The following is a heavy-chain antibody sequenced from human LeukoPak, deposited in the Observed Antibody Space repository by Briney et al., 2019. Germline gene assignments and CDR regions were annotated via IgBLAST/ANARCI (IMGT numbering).Heavy chain of an antibody. D-gene: IGHD1-26*01. CDR3: AKPYSGSYSDAFDI. J-gene: IGHJ3*02. V-gene: IGHV3-9*01. CDR1: GFTFSSYA. CDR2: ISWNSGSI. Sequence: PGGSLRLSCAASGFTFSSYAMSWVRQAPGKGLEWVSGISWNSGSIGYADSVKGRFTISRDNAKNSLYLQMNSLRAEDTALYYCAKPYSGSYSDAFDIWGQGTMVTVSS.